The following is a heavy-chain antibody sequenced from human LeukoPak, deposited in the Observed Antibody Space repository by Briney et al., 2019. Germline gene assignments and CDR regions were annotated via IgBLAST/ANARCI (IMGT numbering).Heavy chain of an antibody. Sequence: GGSLRLSCAASGFTFDDYAMHWVRQVPGKGLEWVSGISWNSGSIGYADSVKGRFTISRDNAKNSLHPQMNSLRTEDTALYNCAKDVGYSYGRADAFDIWGQGTMVTVSS. V-gene: IGHV3-9*01. CDR3: AKDVGYSYGRADAFDI. D-gene: IGHD5-18*01. CDR1: GFTFDDYA. CDR2: ISWNSGSI. J-gene: IGHJ3*02.